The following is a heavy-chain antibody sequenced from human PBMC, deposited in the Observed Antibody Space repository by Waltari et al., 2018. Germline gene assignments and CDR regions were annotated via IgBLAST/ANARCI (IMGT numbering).Heavy chain of an antibody. CDR1: GFAVSYNY. CDR3: ARAGLGSPLQWLQLFDF. Sequence: EVQLVESGGGLIQPGGSLRLSCAASGFAVSYNYMSWVRQVPGKGLEWVSVIYAGGNTIYTDSVKGRFTISRDNSKNTLFLQMDSLSADDTAIYYCARAGLGSPLQWLQLFDFWGQGIPVTVSS. D-gene: IGHD6-19*01. V-gene: IGHV3-53*01. J-gene: IGHJ4*01. CDR2: IYAGGNT.